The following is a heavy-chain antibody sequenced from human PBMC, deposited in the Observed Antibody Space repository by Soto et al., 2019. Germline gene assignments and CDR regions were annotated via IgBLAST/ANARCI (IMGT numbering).Heavy chain of an antibody. CDR2: IDYSGTT. CDR1: GGSISSSIYY. CDR3: ARRTGSSTYYFGY. Sequence: SETLSLTCTVSGGSISSSIYYWGWIRQPPGRGLEWIGIIDYSGTTYYNPSLKSRLTMSVDTFKNHFSLNLSSVTAADTAVYYCARRTGSSTYYFGYWGQGALVTVSS. D-gene: IGHD6-6*01. V-gene: IGHV4-39*02. J-gene: IGHJ4*02.